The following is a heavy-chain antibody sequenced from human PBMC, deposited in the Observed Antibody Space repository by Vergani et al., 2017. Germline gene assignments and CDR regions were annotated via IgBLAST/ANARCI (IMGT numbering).Heavy chain of an antibody. CDR1: GGSLSGYY. V-gene: IGHV4-59*01. J-gene: IGHJ4*02. CDR3: ARSIVSRNPPDYFDN. D-gene: IGHD1-14*01. CDR2: VEDSGYF. Sequence: QVQLQESGPGLVRPSETLSLTCTVSGGSLSGYYWNWIRPTPGEGLEWIGYVEDSGYFNSTPYLKTRVSMSSDTSNNQFSLMLSSVTVADTAVYYCARSIVSRNPPDYFDNWGQGTLVTVSS.